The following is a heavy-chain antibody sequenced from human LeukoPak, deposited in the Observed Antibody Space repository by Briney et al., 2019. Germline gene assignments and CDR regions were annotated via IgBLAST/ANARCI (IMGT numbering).Heavy chain of an antibody. Sequence: PSETLSLTCTFSGGSINNFYWSWIRQPAGKGLEWIGRIHASENTNYNPSLKSRVTMSVDTSKNQFSLKLGSVTAADTAVYYCARGSNYYGSGSAYYYYMDVWGKGTTVTVSS. CDR3: ARGSNYYGSGSAYYYYMDV. V-gene: IGHV4-4*07. CDR2: IHASENT. CDR1: GGSINNFY. J-gene: IGHJ6*03. D-gene: IGHD3-10*01.